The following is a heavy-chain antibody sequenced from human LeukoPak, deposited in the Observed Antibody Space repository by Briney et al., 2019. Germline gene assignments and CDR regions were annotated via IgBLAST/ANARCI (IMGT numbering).Heavy chain of an antibody. CDR3: ARVPPSAHQVFSSDY. Sequence: ASVKVSLKASGYTFTNYGISLGRQAPGQGLEWMSWISANNGETRYAQNFQGRVTMTTDTSTTTAYMELRSLRSDDTAVYYCARVPPSAHQVFSSDYWGQGTQVTVSS. J-gene: IGHJ4*02. V-gene: IGHV1-18*04. CDR1: GYTFTNYG. D-gene: IGHD1-14*01. CDR2: ISANNGET.